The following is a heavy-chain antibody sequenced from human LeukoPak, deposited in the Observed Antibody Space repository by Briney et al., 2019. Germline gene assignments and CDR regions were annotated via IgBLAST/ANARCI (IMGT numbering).Heavy chain of an antibody. J-gene: IGHJ4*02. V-gene: IGHV3-7*01. CDR2: IREDGSEK. D-gene: IGHD3-22*01. CDR1: GFSFSSYW. Sequence: GGSLRLSCAASGFSFSSYWISWVRQAPGKGLEWVANIREDGSEKYYVDSAKGRFTISRDNAKNSLYLQMNSLRAEDTAVYYCARRPGGYYDSNGILEYFDYWGQGTLVTVSS. CDR3: ARRPGGYYDSNGILEYFDY.